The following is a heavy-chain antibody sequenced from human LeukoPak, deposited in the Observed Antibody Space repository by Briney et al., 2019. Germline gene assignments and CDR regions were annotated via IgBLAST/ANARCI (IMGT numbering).Heavy chain of an antibody. CDR3: ARLVGANLMDY. J-gene: IGHJ4*02. CDR2: IYTSGST. CDR1: GGSISSYY. Sequence: SETLSLTCSVAGGSISSYYWSWIRQPAGQGLEWIGRIYTSGSTNYNPSLKSRVTMSVDTSKSQFSVKLSSVTAADTAVYYCARLVGANLMDYWGQGTLVTVSS. D-gene: IGHD1-26*01. V-gene: IGHV4-4*07.